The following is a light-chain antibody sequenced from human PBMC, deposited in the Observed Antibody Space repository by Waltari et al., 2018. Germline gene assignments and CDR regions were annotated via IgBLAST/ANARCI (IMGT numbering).Light chain of an antibody. J-gene: IGLJ1*01. CDR2: EDT. CDR3: YSSDSTGLRV. Sequence: SYELTQPPSVSVSPGHTARITCSGHELPRKSAYWFQQKSGQAPRLVIYEDTKRPSGIPERFSGSSSGTVATLTISGAQVDDEADYYCYSSDSTGLRVFGGGTTVVVL. CDR1: ELPRKS. V-gene: IGLV3-10*01.